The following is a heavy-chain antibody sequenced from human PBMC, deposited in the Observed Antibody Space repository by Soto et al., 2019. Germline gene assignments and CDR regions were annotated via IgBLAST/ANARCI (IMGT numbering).Heavy chain of an antibody. J-gene: IGHJ3*02. Sequence: QVQLVQSGAEVKKPGASVKVSCKASGYAFTSYAMHWVRQAPGQRLEWMGWINAGNGNTKYSQKFQGRVTITRDTSASTAYMELSSLRSEDTAVYYCLFSSTWYLSGYAFDIWGQGTMVTVSS. V-gene: IGHV1-3*01. D-gene: IGHD6-13*01. CDR2: INAGNGNT. CDR3: LFSSTWYLSGYAFDI. CDR1: GYAFTSYA.